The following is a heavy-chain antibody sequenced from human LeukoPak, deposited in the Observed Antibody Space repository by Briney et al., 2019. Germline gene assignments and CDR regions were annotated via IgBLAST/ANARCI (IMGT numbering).Heavy chain of an antibody. CDR1: VYTFTAHY. CDR3: ARGRGTTMVRGVITNYFDL. CDR2: IDPNSGGT. D-gene: IGHD3-10*01. Sequence: ASVKVSCKTSVYTFTAHYIHWVRQAPGQGLEWMGWIDPNSGGTNYAQKFLGSVTMTGDTSINTAFMEIRRLRSDDTAIYYCARGRGTTMVRGVITNYFDLWGRGSLVTVSS. J-gene: IGHJ2*01. V-gene: IGHV1-2*02.